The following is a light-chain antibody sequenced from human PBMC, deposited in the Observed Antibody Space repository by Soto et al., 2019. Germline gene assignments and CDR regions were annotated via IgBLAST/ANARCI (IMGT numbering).Light chain of an antibody. CDR3: QQTYRTPLT. J-gene: IGKJ4*01. V-gene: IGKV3-20*01. Sequence: ESVLTQSPGTLSLSPGERATLSCRASQSVSSNYLAWYQQKPGQAPRLLIYGASTRATGIPDRFSGSGSGTDFTLTISSLQPEDFATYSCQQTYRTPLTFGGGTKVDIK. CDR2: GAS. CDR1: QSVSSNY.